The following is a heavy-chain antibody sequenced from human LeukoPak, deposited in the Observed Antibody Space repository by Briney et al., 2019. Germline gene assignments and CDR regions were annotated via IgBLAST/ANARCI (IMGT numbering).Heavy chain of an antibody. J-gene: IGHJ5*02. Sequence: GASVKVSCKASGYTFTSYDINWLRQATGQGLEWMGWMNPNSGNTGYAQKLQGRVTITRNTSISTAYMELSSLRSEDTAVYYCARGVLLIAAVQFDPWGQGTLVTVSS. D-gene: IGHD6-13*01. V-gene: IGHV1-8*03. CDR3: ARGVLLIAAVQFDP. CDR1: GYTFTSYD. CDR2: MNPNSGNT.